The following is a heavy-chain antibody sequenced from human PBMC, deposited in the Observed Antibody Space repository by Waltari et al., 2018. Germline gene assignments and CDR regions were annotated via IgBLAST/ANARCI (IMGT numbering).Heavy chain of an antibody. V-gene: IGHV3-23*04. CDR3: AKGFGTGGMDV. D-gene: IGHD3-10*01. J-gene: IGHJ6*02. CDR1: GFTISNYA. CDR2: LRHIGGDT. Sequence: EVQLVESGGGLVQPGGSLRLSCAASGFTISNYAMSWVRQVPGKGLEWVSALRHIGGDTHYADSVKGRFTISSDNSKNTLYLQMNSLRAEDTAVYYCAKGFGTGGMDVWGQGTTVTVSS.